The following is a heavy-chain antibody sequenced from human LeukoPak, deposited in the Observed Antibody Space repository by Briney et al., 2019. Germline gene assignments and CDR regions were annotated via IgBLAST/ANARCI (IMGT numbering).Heavy chain of an antibody. V-gene: IGHV1-8*01. CDR3: ARGYLWTDV. Sequence: GASVRVSSKASGYTFTSYDLNWVRQVPGQGLEWMGRMDPNNGNTDYSQKFQGRVTMTRDTSISTAYMELSSLRSEDTAVYFCARGYLWTDVWGHGTTVTVSS. J-gene: IGHJ6*02. CDR1: GYTFTSYD. D-gene: IGHD2-2*01. CDR2: MDPNNGNT.